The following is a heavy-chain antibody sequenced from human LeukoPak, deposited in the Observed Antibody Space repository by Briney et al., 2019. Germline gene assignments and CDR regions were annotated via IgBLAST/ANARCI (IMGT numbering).Heavy chain of an antibody. CDR1: GFTFSSYE. CDR2: ISSSGSTI. Sequence: GGSLRLSCAASGFTFSSYEMNWVRQAPGKGLEWVSYISSSGSTIYYADSVKGRFTISRDNAKNSLYLQMNSLRAEDTAVYYCAREDADIVVVPAAIGNNWFDPWGQGTLVTVSS. V-gene: IGHV3-48*03. CDR3: AREDADIVVVPAAIGNNWFDP. J-gene: IGHJ5*02. D-gene: IGHD2-2*01.